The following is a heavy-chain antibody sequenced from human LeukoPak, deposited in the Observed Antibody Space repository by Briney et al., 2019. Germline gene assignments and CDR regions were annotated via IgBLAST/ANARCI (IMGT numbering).Heavy chain of an antibody. Sequence: PGGSLRLSCAASGFTFSSYSMNWVRQAPGKGLEWVSSISNSSSYIYYADSVKGRFTISRDNAKNSLYLQMNSLRAEDTAVYYCARVDRGYDSSGYYFDYWGQGTLVTVSS. CDR3: ARVDRGYDSSGYYFDY. CDR2: ISNSSSYI. V-gene: IGHV3-21*01. D-gene: IGHD3-22*01. J-gene: IGHJ4*02. CDR1: GFTFSSYS.